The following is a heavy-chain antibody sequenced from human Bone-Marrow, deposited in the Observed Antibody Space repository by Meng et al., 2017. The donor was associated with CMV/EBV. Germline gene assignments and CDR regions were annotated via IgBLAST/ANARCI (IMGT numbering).Heavy chain of an antibody. Sequence: SETLSLTCTVSGGSVSSGSYYWSWIRQPPGKGLEWIGYIYYSGSTNYNPSLKSRVTISVDTSKNQFSLKLSSVTAADTAVYYCATGRARGDFWSGYTSKYYYYGMDVWGQGTTVTVSS. CDR3: ATGRARGDFWSGYTSKYYYYGMDV. CDR1: GGSVSSGSYY. V-gene: IGHV4-61*01. CDR2: IYYSGST. J-gene: IGHJ6*02. D-gene: IGHD3-3*01.